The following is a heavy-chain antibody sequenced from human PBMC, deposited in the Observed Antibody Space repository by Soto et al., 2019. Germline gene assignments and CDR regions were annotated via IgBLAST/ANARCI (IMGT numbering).Heavy chain of an antibody. D-gene: IGHD2-2*01. V-gene: IGHV1-8*01. J-gene: IGHJ5*02. CDR3: ARVLICSSTSCYGTWFDP. CDR1: GYTFTXYD. CDR2: MNPNSGNT. Sequence: ASVKGSCKASGYTFTXYDINWVRQATGQGLEWMGWMNPNSGNTGYAQKFQGRVTMTRNTSISTAYMELSSLRSEDTAVYYCARVLICSSTSCYGTWFDPWGQGTLVTVPQ.